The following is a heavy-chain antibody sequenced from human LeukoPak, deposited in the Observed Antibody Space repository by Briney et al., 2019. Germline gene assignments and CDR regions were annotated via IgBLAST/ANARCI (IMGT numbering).Heavy chain of an antibody. CDR1: GYTFTSYG. J-gene: IGHJ4*02. CDR3: ARFSYYDSSGQSQRVFDY. Sequence: EASVKVSCKASGYTFTSYGISWVRQAPGQGLEWMGWISAYNGNTNYAQKLQGRVTMTTDTSTSTAYMELRSLRSDDTAVYYCARFSYYDSSGQSQRVFDYWGQGTLVTVSS. CDR2: ISAYNGNT. V-gene: IGHV1-18*01. D-gene: IGHD3-22*01.